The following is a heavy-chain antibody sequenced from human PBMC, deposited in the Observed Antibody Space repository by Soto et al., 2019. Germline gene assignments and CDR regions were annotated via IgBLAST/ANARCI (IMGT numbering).Heavy chain of an antibody. CDR2: ISGSGGST. V-gene: IGHV3-23*01. J-gene: IGHJ4*02. CDR1: GFTFSSYA. CDR3: AKVDLNDFWSGYCGIDY. D-gene: IGHD3-3*01. Sequence: PGGSLRLSCAASGFTFSSYAMSWVRQAPGKGLEWVSAISGSGGSTYYADSVKGRFTISRDNSKNTLYLQMNSLRAEGTAVYYCAKVDLNDFWSGYCGIDYWGQGTLVTVSS.